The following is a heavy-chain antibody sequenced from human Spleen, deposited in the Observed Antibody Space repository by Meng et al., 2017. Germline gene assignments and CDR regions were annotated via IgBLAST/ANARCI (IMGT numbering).Heavy chain of an antibody. CDR2: INPKSGDT. J-gene: IGHJ4*02. CDR1: GYTFPDYW. CDR3: ARDEDISAAGKLFGDY. V-gene: IGHV1-2*06. Sequence: QVRLVESGAEVKKPGASVKVSCKASGYTFPDYWLHWVRRAPGQGLEWMGRINPKSGDTHYAQRFQGRVTMTGDTSISTAYMGLSGLRSDDTAMYYCARDEDISAAGKLFGDYWGQGTLVTASS. D-gene: IGHD6-25*01.